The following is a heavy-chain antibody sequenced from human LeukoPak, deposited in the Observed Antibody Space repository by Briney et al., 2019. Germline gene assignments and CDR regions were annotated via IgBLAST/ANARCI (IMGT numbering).Heavy chain of an antibody. D-gene: IGHD3-22*01. CDR1: GYTFTSYG. J-gene: IGHJ4*02. Sequence: ASVKVSCKASGYTFTSYGISWVRQAPGQGPEWMGWISVNNGNTNYAQKFQGRVTMTTDRSTSTVYMELRGLRSDDTAVYYCARGYYESSGYYRFDYWGQGTLVTVSS. V-gene: IGHV1-18*01. CDR3: ARGYYESSGYYRFDY. CDR2: ISVNNGNT.